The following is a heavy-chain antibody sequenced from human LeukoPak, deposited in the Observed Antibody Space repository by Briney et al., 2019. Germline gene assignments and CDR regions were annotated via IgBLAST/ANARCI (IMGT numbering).Heavy chain of an antibody. V-gene: IGHV4-59*01. CDR1: GGSISSYY. CDR3: ARGIGLHVYFDY. Sequence: SETLPLTCTVSGGSISSYYWSWIRQPPGKGLEWIGYIFYSGGTNYNPSLKSRVTMSVDTSKTQFSLKLSSVTAADTAVYYCARGIGLHVYFDYWGQGSLVTVSS. D-gene: IGHD3-10*01. J-gene: IGHJ4*02. CDR2: IFYSGGT.